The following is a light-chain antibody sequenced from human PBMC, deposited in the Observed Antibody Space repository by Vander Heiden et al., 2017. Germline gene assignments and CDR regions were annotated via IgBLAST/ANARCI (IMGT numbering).Light chain of an antibody. J-gene: IGKJ5*01. CDR2: AAS. CDR1: QSVSTY. V-gene: IGKV1-39*01. Sequence: DIQMTQSPSSLYASVGDRVTVTCRASQSVSTYLNWYQQQPGRAPKLLIYAASNLQSGVPSRFSGSGSGTDFSLTISSLQPEDFATYYCQQSSSTPITFGQGTRLEIK. CDR3: QQSSSTPIT.